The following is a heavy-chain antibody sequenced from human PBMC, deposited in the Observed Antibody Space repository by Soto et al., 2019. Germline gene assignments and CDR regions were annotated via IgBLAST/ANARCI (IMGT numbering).Heavy chain of an antibody. D-gene: IGHD3-10*01. CDR3: ARDFDGSGSYYRDD. Sequence: GGSVKVPCKASGYMLVTYGINWVRQAPGQGLEWMGWISDYNGNKKYAQNLQGRVTMTTDASTSTAYMEMRSLSSDDTAVYYCARDFDGSGSYYRDDWG. J-gene: IGHJ6*03. V-gene: IGHV1-18*01. CDR1: GYMLVTYG. CDR2: ISDYNGNK.